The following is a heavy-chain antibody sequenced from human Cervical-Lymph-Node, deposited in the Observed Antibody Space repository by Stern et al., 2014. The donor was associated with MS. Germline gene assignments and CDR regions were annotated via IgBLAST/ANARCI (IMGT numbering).Heavy chain of an antibody. CDR2: ISPYNGNT. Sequence: QLVQSGGEVKKPGASLRVSCKASGYIFTHFAISWVRQAPGQGLEWMAWISPYNGNTNYAQRLQGRLTVTTDASTSTAYMELRSLRSDDTAVYYCARDGANSYGSSDYWGQGTLLTVSS. CDR1: GYIFTHFA. J-gene: IGHJ4*02. CDR3: ARDGANSYGSSDY. D-gene: IGHD5-18*01. V-gene: IGHV1-18*01.